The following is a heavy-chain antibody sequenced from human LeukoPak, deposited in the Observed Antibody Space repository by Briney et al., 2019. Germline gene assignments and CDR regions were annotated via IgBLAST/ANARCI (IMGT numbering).Heavy chain of an antibody. J-gene: IGHJ6*03. D-gene: IGHD6-13*01. Sequence: ASVKVSCKASGYTFTSYGISWVRQAPGQGLEWMGWISAYNGITNYAQKLQGRVTMTTDASTSTAYMELRSLRSDDTAVYYCARDRGSSWYGVYYYYYMDVWGKGTTVTISS. CDR3: ARDRGSSWYGVYYYYYMDV. CDR1: GYTFTSYG. V-gene: IGHV1-18*01. CDR2: ISAYNGIT.